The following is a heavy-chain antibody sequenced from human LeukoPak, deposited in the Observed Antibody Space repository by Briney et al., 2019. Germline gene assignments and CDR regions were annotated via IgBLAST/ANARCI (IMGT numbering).Heavy chain of an antibody. J-gene: IGHJ6*03. CDR2: INPNSGGT. Sequence: ASVKVSCKASGYTFTGYYMHWVRQAPGQGLEWMGWINPNSGGTNYAQKFQGRVTMTRDTSISTAYMELSSLRSEDTAVYYCARVKGDYYYYMDVWGKGTTVTVSS. V-gene: IGHV1-2*02. D-gene: IGHD1-26*01. CDR1: GYTFTGYY. CDR3: ARVKGDYYYYMDV.